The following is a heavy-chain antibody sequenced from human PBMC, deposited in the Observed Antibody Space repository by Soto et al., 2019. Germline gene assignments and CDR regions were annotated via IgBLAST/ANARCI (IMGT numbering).Heavy chain of an antibody. V-gene: IGHV4-59*01. J-gene: IGHJ5*02. CDR1: SDSITSYY. CDR3: ARGYCSSTICYIWDNWFDP. CDR2: IYYSGRT. Sequence: SDTLSLTCTISSDSITSYYWSWIEKSTGSGLEWIGYIYYSGRTNYNPSLKSRVTISVDTSKNQFSLRLSSVTAADTAVYYCARGYCSSTICYIWDNWFDPWGQGTLVTVS. D-gene: IGHD2-2*02.